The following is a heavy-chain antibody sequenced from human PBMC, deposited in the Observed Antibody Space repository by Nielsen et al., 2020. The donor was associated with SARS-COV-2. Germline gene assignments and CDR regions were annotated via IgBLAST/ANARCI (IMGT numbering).Heavy chain of an antibody. CDR1: GFTFGDYA. CDR2: IRSKANSYAT. Sequence: GESLKISCTASGFTFGDYAMSWVRQAPGKGLEWVGFIRSKANSYATGYAASVKGRFTISRDDSKNTAYLQMNSLKTEDTAVYYCTRVNPISGSWFDAFDIWGQGTMVTVSS. D-gene: IGHD5-12*01. J-gene: IGHJ3*02. CDR3: TRVNPISGSWFDAFDI. V-gene: IGHV3-73*01.